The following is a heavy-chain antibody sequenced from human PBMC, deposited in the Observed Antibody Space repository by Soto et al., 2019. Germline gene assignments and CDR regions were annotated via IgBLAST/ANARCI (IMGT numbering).Heavy chain of an antibody. CDR1: GGSISSGGYY. Sequence: SETLSLTCTVSGGSISSGGYYWSWIRQHPGKGLEWIGYIYYSGSTYYNPSLKSRVTISVDTSKNQFSLKLSSVTAADTAVYYCARSYHDSSGYDFDYWGQGTLVTVSS. J-gene: IGHJ4*02. D-gene: IGHD3-22*01. CDR3: ARSYHDSSGYDFDY. CDR2: IYYSGST. V-gene: IGHV4-31*03.